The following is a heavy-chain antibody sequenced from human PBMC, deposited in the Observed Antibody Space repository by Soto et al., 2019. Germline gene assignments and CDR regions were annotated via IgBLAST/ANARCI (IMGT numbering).Heavy chain of an antibody. D-gene: IGHD6-13*01. V-gene: IGHV2-5*02. J-gene: IGHJ4*02. Sequence: KESGPTLVKPTQTLTLTCTFSGFSLSTSGVGVGWIRQPPGKALEWLALIYWDDDKRYSPSLKSRLTITKDTSKNQVVLTMTNMDPVDTATYYCAHRRDGGAAAGTFDYWGQGTLVTVSS. CDR2: IYWDDDK. CDR3: AHRRDGGAAAGTFDY. CDR1: GFSLSTSGVG.